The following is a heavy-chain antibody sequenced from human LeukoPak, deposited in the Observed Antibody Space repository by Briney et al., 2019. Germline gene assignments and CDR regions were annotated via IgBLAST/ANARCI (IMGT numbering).Heavy chain of an antibody. V-gene: IGHV6-1*01. Sequence: SQTLSLTCAISGDSVSSNSVTWNWIRQSPSRGLEWLGRTYYRSTWYNDYAVSVRGRITVNPDTSKNQFSLQLNSVTPEDTAVYYCARELYCSGGSCYLDWFDPWGQGTLVTVSS. J-gene: IGHJ5*02. CDR1: GDSVSSNSVT. CDR3: ARELYCSGGSCYLDWFDP. CDR2: TYYRSTWYN. D-gene: IGHD2-15*01.